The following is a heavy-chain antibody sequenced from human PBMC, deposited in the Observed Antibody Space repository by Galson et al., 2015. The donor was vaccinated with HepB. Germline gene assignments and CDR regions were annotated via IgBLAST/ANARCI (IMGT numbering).Heavy chain of an antibody. J-gene: IGHJ6*02. Sequence: SLRLSCAASGFTFRDYAMSWVRQAPGKGLEWVGFIRSKRYGGPTEYAASVKGRFTISRDDSKSIVYLQMNSLKIEDTAVYYCTRGGDYGYGMDVWGQETTVTVSS. D-gene: IGHD2-15*01. CDR3: TRGGDYGYGMDV. CDR2: IRSKRYGGPT. CDR1: GFTFRDYA. V-gene: IGHV3-49*04.